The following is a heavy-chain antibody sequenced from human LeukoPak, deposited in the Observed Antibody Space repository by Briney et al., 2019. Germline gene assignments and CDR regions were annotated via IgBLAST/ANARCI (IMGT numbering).Heavy chain of an antibody. CDR1: GFTFSSYS. D-gene: IGHD6-13*01. Sequence: PGGSLRLSCAASGFTFSSYSMNWVRQAPGKGLEWVSSISSSSSYIYYADSVKGRFTISRDNAKNSLYLQMNSLRAGDTAVYYCAKDRWRQQLVHYFDYWGQGTLVTVSS. J-gene: IGHJ4*02. V-gene: IGHV3-21*04. CDR3: AKDRWRQQLVHYFDY. CDR2: ISSSSSYI.